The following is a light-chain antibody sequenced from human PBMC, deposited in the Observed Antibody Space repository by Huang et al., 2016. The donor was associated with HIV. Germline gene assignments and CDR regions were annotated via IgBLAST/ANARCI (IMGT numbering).Light chain of an antibody. CDR3: QQRSSSLT. CDR1: QSLNKF. J-gene: IGKJ4*01. V-gene: IGKV3-11*01. CDR2: NAT. Sequence: IVLTQSPATLSLSPGERATLSCRASQSLNKFLAWYQQKPGQAPRLLSYNATDRATGVPARFSGGGSGTDFTLTITDRKAEDFAIYYCQQRSSSLTFGGGTKVEIK.